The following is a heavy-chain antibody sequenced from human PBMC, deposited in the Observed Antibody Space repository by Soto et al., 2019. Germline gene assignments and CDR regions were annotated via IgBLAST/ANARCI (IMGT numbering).Heavy chain of an antibody. J-gene: IGHJ5*02. CDR1: GYMFTSYA. Sequence: ASVKVSCKASGYMFTSYAISWVRQAPGQGLEWMGWISAYNGNTNYAQKLQGRVTMTTDTSTSTVYMELRSLRSDDTAVYYCARGYCSGGSCYSNNWFDPWGQGTLVTVSS. CDR2: ISAYNGNT. V-gene: IGHV1-18*01. D-gene: IGHD2-15*01. CDR3: ARGYCSGGSCYSNNWFDP.